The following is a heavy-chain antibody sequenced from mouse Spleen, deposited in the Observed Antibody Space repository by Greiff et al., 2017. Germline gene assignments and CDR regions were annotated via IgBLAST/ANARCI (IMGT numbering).Heavy chain of an antibody. CDR2: IWSGGST. CDR1: GFSLTSYG. J-gene: IGHJ3*01. V-gene: IGHV2-2*01. Sequence: VKLMESGPGLVQPSQSLSITCTVSGFSLTSYGVHWVRQSPGKGLEWLGVIWSGGSTDYNAAFISRLSISKDNSKSQVFFKMNSLQADDTAIYYCARNGDYDGGVWFAYWGQGTLVTVSA. CDR3: ARNGDYDGGVWFAY. D-gene: IGHD2-4*01.